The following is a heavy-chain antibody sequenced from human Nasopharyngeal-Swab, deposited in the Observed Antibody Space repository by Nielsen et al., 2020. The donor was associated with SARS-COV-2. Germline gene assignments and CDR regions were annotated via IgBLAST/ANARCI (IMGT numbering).Heavy chain of an antibody. CDR3: ARGVGVDDFWSGRFDY. CDR1: GFTFSYYS. J-gene: IGHJ4*02. D-gene: IGHD3-3*01. V-gene: IGHV3-21*04. Sequence: GESLKISCAASGFTFSYYSMSWVRQAPGKGLEWVSSISGSGSYIYYADSVKGRFTISRDNAKNSLYLQMNSLRAEDTAVYYCARGVGVDDFWSGRFDYWGQGTLVTVSS. CDR2: ISGSGSYI.